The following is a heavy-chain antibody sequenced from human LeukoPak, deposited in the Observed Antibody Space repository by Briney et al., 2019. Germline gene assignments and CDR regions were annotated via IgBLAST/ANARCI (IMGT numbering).Heavy chain of an antibody. J-gene: IGHJ4*02. CDR1: GVSISSYY. Sequence: PSETLSLNCTVSGVSISSYYWSWIRQVPGKGLEWIGYIYYSGSTYYNPSLKSRVTISVDTSKNQFSLKLSSVTAADTAVYYCAGSGYYYLDYWGQGTLVTVSS. D-gene: IGHD3-22*01. V-gene: IGHV4-59*06. CDR3: AGSGYYYLDY. CDR2: IYYSGST.